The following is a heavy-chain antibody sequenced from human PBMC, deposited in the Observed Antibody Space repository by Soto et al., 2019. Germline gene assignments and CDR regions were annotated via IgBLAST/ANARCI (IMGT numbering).Heavy chain of an antibody. CDR2: IYHSGST. D-gene: IGHD3-10*01. CDR1: GVSISSSSW. V-gene: IGHV4-4*02. J-gene: IGHJ4*02. CDR3: AGGFGSGHYDY. Sequence: QVQLQQSGPGLVKPSGTLSLTCDVSGVSISSSSWWSWVRQPPGKGLEWVGEIYHSGSTNNNPSLKSRVTISVDKSKNQFYLRLTSVTAADTAVYYCAGGFGSGHYDYWGQGSLVTVSS.